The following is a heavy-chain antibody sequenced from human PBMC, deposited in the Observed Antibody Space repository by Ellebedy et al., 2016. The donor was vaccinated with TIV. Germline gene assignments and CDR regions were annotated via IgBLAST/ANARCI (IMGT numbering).Heavy chain of an antibody. D-gene: IGHD2-21*01. CDR1: GYSFTAYA. V-gene: IGHV1-3*04. CDR2: VSIGHDVS. J-gene: IGHJ4*02. Sequence: AASVKVSCKASGYSFTAYAIHWVRQAPGQRLEWMGQVSIGHDVSIYSQNFQGRVTTTSDTSASTAYMELSSLTSEDTSVYYCARDLLDDHDCFFDFWGQGTLVTVSA. CDR3: ARDLLDDHDCFFDF.